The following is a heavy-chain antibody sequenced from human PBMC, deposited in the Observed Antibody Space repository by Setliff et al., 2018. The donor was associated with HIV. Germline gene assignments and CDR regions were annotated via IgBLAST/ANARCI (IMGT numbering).Heavy chain of an antibody. CDR3: ARTTYSGSYFNDS. Sequence: SETLSLTCTVSGGSISSGGYYWSWIRQHPGKGLEWIGNIHFSGSTYYNPSLKSRVTVSVDPSKNQFSLKLSSVTAADTAVYYCARTTYSGSYFNDSWGQGTLVTVSS. CDR1: GGSISSGGYY. V-gene: IGHV4-39*01. CDR2: IHFSGST. D-gene: IGHD1-26*01. J-gene: IGHJ5*01.